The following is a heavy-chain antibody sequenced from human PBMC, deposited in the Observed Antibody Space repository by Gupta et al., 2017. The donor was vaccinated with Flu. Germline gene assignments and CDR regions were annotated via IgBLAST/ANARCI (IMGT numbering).Heavy chain of an antibody. Sequence: QVQLQQWGAGLLKPSETLSLTCAVYGGSFSGYYWSWIRQPPGKGLEWIGEINHSGSTNYNPSLKSRVTISVDTSKNQCSLKLSSVTAADTAVYYCARGSGIGSLRREAFDIWGQGTMVTVSS. J-gene: IGHJ3*02. CDR1: GGSFSGYY. D-gene: IGHD5/OR15-5a*01. V-gene: IGHV4-34*01. CDR2: INHSGST. CDR3: ARGSGIGSLRREAFDI.